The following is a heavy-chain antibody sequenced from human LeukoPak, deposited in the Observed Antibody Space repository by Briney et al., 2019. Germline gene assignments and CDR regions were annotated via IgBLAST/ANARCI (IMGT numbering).Heavy chain of an antibody. J-gene: IGHJ3*02. Sequence: SETLSLTGTVSGGSISSYYWSWIRQPPGKGLEWIGYIYYSGSTNYNPSLKSRVTISVDTSKNQFSLKLSSVTAADTAVYYCARDRTRGDYYDSSDPYLGAFDIWGQGTMVTVSS. CDR2: IYYSGST. CDR1: GGSISSYY. V-gene: IGHV4-59*12. CDR3: ARDRTRGDYYDSSDPYLGAFDI. D-gene: IGHD3-22*01.